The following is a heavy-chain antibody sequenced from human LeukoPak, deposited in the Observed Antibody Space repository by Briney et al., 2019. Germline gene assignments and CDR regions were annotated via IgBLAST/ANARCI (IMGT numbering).Heavy chain of an antibody. D-gene: IGHD1-26*01. J-gene: IGHJ4*02. V-gene: IGHV4-59*01. CDR3: ARDGSGHGGRFDY. CDR1: GGSISTFY. CDR2: IYYSGST. Sequence: SETLSLTCTVSGGSISTFYWSWIRQPPGKGLGWIGYIYYSGSTNYNPSLKSRVTISVDTSKNQFSLKLRSVTAADTAVYYCARDGSGHGGRFDYWGQGTLVTVSS.